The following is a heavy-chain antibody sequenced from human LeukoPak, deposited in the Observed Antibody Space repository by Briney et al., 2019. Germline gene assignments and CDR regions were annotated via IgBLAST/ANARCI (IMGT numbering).Heavy chain of an antibody. J-gene: IGHJ4*02. CDR3: AKKKPGNGDRLDY. D-gene: IGHD2-21*02. CDR1: GFTFSSYS. V-gene: IGHV3-48*01. CDR2: ISSSSSTI. Sequence: GGSLRLSCAASGFTFSSYSMNWVRQAPGKGLEWVSYISSSSSTIYYADSVKGRFTISRDNSRNTLYLQMNTLKVEDTAVYYCAKKKPGNGDRLDYWGQGTLLTVSS.